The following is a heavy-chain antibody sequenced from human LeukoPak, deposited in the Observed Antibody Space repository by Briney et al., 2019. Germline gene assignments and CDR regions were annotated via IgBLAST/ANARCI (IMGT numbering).Heavy chain of an antibody. CDR3: ARREYYYDSSGYYDY. CDR1: GGSISSYY. V-gene: IGHV4-4*07. CDR2: IYTSGST. J-gene: IGHJ4*02. D-gene: IGHD3-22*01. Sequence: SETLSLTCTVSGGSISSYYWSWIRQPAGKGLEWIGRIYTSGSTNYNPSLKSRVTMSVDTSKNQFSPKLSSVTAADTAVYYCARREYYYDSSGYYDYWGQGTLVTVSS.